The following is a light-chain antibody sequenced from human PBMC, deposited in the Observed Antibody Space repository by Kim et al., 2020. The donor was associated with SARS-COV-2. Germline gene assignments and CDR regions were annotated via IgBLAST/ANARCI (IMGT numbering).Light chain of an antibody. CDR3: QAWDSNTAV. Sequence: SYELTQPPSVSVSPGQTASISCSGDKLGDKYACWYQQKSGQSPVLVIYHDTKRPSGILERFSGSNSGNTATLTISGTQAMDEADYYCQAWDSNTAVFGGGTQLTVL. CDR1: KLGDKY. CDR2: HDT. V-gene: IGLV3-1*01. J-gene: IGLJ2*01.